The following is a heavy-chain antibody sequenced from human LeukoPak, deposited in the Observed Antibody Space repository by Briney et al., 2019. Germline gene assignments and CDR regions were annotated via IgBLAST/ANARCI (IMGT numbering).Heavy chain of an antibody. V-gene: IGHV3-48*01. CDR2: IRSSSET. Sequence: GGSLRLSCAASGFIFSQYSMNWVRQAPGKGLEWVSHIRSSSETFYADSVKGRFTISRDNARNSLYLQMNNLRGEDTAIHYCARDAGNSGYGCDLWGQGTLVTVSS. CDR3: ARDAGNSGYGCDL. J-gene: IGHJ5*02. CDR1: GFIFSQYS. D-gene: IGHD5-12*01.